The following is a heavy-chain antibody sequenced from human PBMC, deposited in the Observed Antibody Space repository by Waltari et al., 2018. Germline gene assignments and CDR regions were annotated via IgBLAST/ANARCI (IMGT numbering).Heavy chain of an antibody. CDR1: GFTFSSYG. V-gene: IGHV3-30*02. J-gene: IGHJ4*02. CDR3: AQTPAGGQSIDY. Sequence: QVQLVESGGGVVQPGGSLRLSCAASGFTFSSYGMHWVRQAPGKGLEWVAFIRYDGSNKYYAEAVKGRFTSTRDNSKNTLYLQMNSRRAEDTAVYYWAQTPAGGQSIDYWGQGTLVTVSS. CDR2: IRYDGSNK.